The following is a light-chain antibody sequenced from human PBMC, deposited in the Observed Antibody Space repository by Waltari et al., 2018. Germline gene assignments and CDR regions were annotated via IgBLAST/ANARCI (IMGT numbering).Light chain of an antibody. Sequence: DVQMTQSPSSLSASVEDSVTITCQASQEINNYLNWYQKKEGKSPKLLIYDASNLETGVPSMFSGSGSGTTFTLTISSLQPEDIATYYCQQFHSLLTFGGGTKVEIK. CDR1: QEINNY. CDR3: QQFHSLLT. J-gene: IGKJ4*01. V-gene: IGKV1-33*01. CDR2: DAS.